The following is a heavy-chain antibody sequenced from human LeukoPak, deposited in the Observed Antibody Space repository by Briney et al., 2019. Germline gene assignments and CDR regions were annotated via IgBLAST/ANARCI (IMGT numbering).Heavy chain of an antibody. Sequence: PGGSLRLSCAASGFTVSSNYMSWGRQAPGKGLEWVSVIYSGGSTYYADSVKGRFTISRDNSKNTLYLQMNSLRAEDTAVYYCARALRTGEGFDYWGQGTLVTVSS. V-gene: IGHV3-53*01. CDR2: IYSGGST. D-gene: IGHD7-27*01. CDR3: ARALRTGEGFDY. CDR1: GFTVSSNY. J-gene: IGHJ4*02.